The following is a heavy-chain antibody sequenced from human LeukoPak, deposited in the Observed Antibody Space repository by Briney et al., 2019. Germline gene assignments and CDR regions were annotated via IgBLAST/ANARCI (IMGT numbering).Heavy chain of an antibody. CDR1: GFTFSDYY. D-gene: IGHD3-22*01. J-gene: IGHJ3*02. CDR3: ARRRGTMTLRGGSAFDI. CDR2: INHSGST. V-gene: IGHV4-34*01. Sequence: GSLRLSCAASGFTFSDYYMSWIRQPPGKGLEWIGEINHSGSTNYNPSLKSRVTISVDTSKNQFSLKLSSVTAADTAVYYCARRRGTMTLRGGSAFDIWGQGTMVTVSS.